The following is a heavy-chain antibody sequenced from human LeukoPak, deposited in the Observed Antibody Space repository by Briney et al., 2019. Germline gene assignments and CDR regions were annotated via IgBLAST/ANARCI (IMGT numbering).Heavy chain of an antibody. V-gene: IGHV4-4*07. CDR3: AREAPRDIAALYYYYYYMDV. D-gene: IGHD6-6*01. J-gene: IGHJ6*03. CDR2: IYTSGST. CDR1: GGSISSYY. Sequence: PSQTLSLTCTVSGGSISSYYWSWIRQPAGKGLEWIGRIYTSGSTNYNPSLRSRVTMSVDTSKNQFSLKLSSVTAADTAVYYCAREAPRDIAALYYYYYYMDVWGKGTTVTVSS.